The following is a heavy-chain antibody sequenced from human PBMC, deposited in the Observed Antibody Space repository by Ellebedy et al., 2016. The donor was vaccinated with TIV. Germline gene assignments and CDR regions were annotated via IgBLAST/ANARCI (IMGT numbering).Heavy chain of an antibody. J-gene: IGHJ5*02. CDR2: ISSTSGLL. Sequence: GESLKISCAGSGYSFTRYTMNWVRQAPGQGLEWVASISSTSGLLYYPDSLMGRFTVSRDTATNSLFLQIHTLRAEDTALYFCARTGDGPTRFLDRWGQGTLVTVSS. V-gene: IGHV3-21*06. CDR1: GYSFTRYT. CDR3: ARTGDGPTRFLDR. D-gene: IGHD7-27*01.